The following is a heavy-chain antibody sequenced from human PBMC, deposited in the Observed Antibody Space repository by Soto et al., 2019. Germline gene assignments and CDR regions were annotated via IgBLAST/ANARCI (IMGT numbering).Heavy chain of an antibody. CDR3: AKEFCDPNGCYGRWLDP. CDR1: GGSMSSYY. J-gene: IGHJ5*02. D-gene: IGHD2-15*01. V-gene: IGHV4-59*01. CDR2: VFYSGST. Sequence: VQLQESGPGLAKPSETLSLTCTVSGGSMSSYYWSWIRQPPGKGLEWIGNVFYSGSTIYNPSLKSRVIISVATSKNQFSLKLSSVTAADTAVYYCAKEFCDPNGCYGRWLDPWGQGTLVTVSS.